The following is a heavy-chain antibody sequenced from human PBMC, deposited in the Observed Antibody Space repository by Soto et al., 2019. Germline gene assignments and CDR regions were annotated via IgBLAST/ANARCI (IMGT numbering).Heavy chain of an antibody. CDR3: ARDRRMDV. CDR2: IYYSGST. J-gene: IGHJ6*02. V-gene: IGHV4-39*07. Sequence: SETLSLTCTVSGGSISSSSYYWGWIRQHPGKGLEWIGSIYYSGSTYYNPSLKSRVTISVDTSKNQFSLKLSSVTAADTAVYYCARDRRMDVWGQGTTVTVSS. CDR1: GGSISSSSYY.